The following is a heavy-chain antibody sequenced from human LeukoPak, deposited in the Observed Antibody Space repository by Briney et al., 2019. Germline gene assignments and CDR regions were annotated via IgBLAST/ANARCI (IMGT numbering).Heavy chain of an antibody. CDR2: IYYSGST. CDR1: GGSVSSGSYY. J-gene: IGHJ5*02. V-gene: IGHV4-61*01. CDR3: ARHTAMVPGGFDP. Sequence: SSETLSLTCTVSGGSVSSGSYYWSWIRQPPGKGLEWIGYIYYSGSTNYNPSLKSRVTISVDTSKNQFSLKLSSVTAADTAVYYCARHTAMVPGGFDPWGQGTLVTVSS. D-gene: IGHD5-18*01.